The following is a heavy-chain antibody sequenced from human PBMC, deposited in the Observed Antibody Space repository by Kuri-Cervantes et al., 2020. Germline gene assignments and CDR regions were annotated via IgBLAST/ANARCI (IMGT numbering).Heavy chain of an antibody. D-gene: IGHD3-16*02. CDR2: IIPIFGTA. Sequence: SVKVSCKASGGTFSSYAISWVRQAPGQGLEWMGGIIPIFGTANYAQKFQGRVTITTDESTSTAYMELSSLRSEDTAVYYCARDPLSTFGGVIVSGAFDIWGQGTMVTVSS. V-gene: IGHV1-69*05. CDR3: ARDPLSTFGGVIVSGAFDI. J-gene: IGHJ3*02. CDR1: GGTFSSYA.